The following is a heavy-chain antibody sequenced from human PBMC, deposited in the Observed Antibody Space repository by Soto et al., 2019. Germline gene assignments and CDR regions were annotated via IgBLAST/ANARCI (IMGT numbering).Heavy chain of an antibody. CDR3: AKELTAY. J-gene: IGHJ4*02. D-gene: IGHD2-21*02. CDR1: GFTFDDYA. V-gene: IGHV3-9*01. Sequence: EVQLVESGGGLVQPGRSLRLSCAASGFTFDDYAMHWVRQAPGKGLEWVSGISWNSGSIGYADSVKGRFTISRDNAKNSLYLQMNSLRAEDTALYYCAKELTAYWGQGTLVTVSS. CDR2: ISWNSGSI.